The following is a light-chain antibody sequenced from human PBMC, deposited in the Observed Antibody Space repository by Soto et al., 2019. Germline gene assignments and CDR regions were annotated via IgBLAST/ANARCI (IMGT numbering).Light chain of an antibody. CDR1: SSDVGGHNY. CDR3: SSYIISNTPSV. V-gene: IGLV2-14*01. CDR2: EVS. J-gene: IGLJ1*01. Sequence: QAVVTQPASVSGSPGQSVTISCTGTSSDVGGHNYVSWYQQHPGKAPKLMIYEVSNRPSGVSNRFSGSKSGNTASLTISGLQAEDEADYYCSSYIISNTPSVFGSGTKLTVL.